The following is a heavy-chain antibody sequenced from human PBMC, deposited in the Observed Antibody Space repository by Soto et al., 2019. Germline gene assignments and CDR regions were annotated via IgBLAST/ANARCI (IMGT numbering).Heavy chain of an antibody. CDR2: IIPIFGTA. V-gene: IGHV1-69*06. J-gene: IGHJ5*02. CDR3: ARTGLYGSGSYYWFDP. D-gene: IGHD3-10*01. CDR1: VGTFSSYA. Sequence: SVKVSCKASVGTFSSYAISWVRQAPGQGLEWMGGIIPIFGTANYAQKFQGRVTITADKSTSTAYMELSSLRSEDTAVYYCARTGLYGSGSYYWFDPWGQGTLVTGSS.